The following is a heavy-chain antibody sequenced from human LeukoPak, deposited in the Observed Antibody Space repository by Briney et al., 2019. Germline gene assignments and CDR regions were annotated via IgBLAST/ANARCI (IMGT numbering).Heavy chain of an antibody. CDR1: GFTFSSYA. V-gene: IGHV3-23*01. Sequence: GGSLRLSCAASGFTFSSYAMSWVRQAPGKGLEWVSAISGSGGSTYYADSVKGRFTISRDNAKNSLYLQMNSLRAEDTAVYYCARVKSYYDSLNAFDIWGQGTMVTVSS. D-gene: IGHD3-22*01. CDR3: ARVKSYYDSLNAFDI. CDR2: ISGSGGST. J-gene: IGHJ3*02.